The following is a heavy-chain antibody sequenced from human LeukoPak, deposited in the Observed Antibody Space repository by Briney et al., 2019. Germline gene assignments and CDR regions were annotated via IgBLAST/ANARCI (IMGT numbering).Heavy chain of an antibody. J-gene: IGHJ4*02. Sequence: ASVKVSCKASGYTFTNYDINWVRQATGQGLEWMGYMNPNSGNSAYAQKFQGRVTITTDASISTAYMELSGLRSEDTVLYYCAREGFDYWGQGTLVTVSS. CDR3: AREGFDY. CDR1: GYTFTNYD. CDR2: MNPNSGNS. V-gene: IGHV1-8*03.